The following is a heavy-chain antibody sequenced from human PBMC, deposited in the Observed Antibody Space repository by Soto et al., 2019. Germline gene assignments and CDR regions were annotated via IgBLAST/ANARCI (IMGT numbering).Heavy chain of an antibody. J-gene: IGHJ4*02. CDR2: SRDKGHSYST. CDR1: GFTFSDYY. D-gene: IGHD1-7*01. CDR3: ARSIPGTTSFDS. Sequence: EVHLVESGGGLVQPGGSLRLSCAVSGFTFSDYYIDWVRQAPGKGLEWVGRSRDKGHSYSTDYAASVQGRFTVSRETSKNSLDLQMNSLKADDTALYYCARSIPGTTSFDSWGQGTPVTVSS. V-gene: IGHV3-72*01.